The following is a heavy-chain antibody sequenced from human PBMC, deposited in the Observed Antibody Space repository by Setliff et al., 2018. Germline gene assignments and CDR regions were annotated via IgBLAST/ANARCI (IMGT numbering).Heavy chain of an antibody. D-gene: IGHD3-3*01. V-gene: IGHV3-7*01. Sequence: PGGSLSLSCAASGFTFSSYWMSWVRQAPGKGLEWVANIKQDGSEKYYVDSVKGRFTISRDNAKNSLYLQMNSLRAEDTAVYYCAREQYYNFWSGYYGMDVWGQGTTVTVSS. CDR3: AREQYYNFWSGYYGMDV. CDR1: GFTFSSYW. J-gene: IGHJ6*02. CDR2: IKQDGSEK.